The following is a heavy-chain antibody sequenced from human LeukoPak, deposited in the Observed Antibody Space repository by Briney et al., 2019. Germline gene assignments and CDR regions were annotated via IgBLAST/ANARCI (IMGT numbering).Heavy chain of an antibody. CDR2: ISTSSSYI. J-gene: IGHJ4*02. D-gene: IGHD3-9*01. V-gene: IGHV3-21*01. CDR1: GFTFSSYS. CDR3: ARDGAVLRYFDWLPPVGNFDY. Sequence: GGSLRLSCAASGFTFSSYSMNWVRQAPGKGLEWVASISTSSSYIYYADSLKGRFTISRDNAKNSLYLQMNSLRAEDTAVYYCARDGAVLRYFDWLPPVGNFDYWGQGTLVTVSS.